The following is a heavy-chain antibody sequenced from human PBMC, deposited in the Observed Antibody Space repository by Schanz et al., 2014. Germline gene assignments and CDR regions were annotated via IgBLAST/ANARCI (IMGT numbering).Heavy chain of an antibody. CDR3: ARPRFDYGEVDY. Sequence: VQLVESGGGVVQPGGSLRLSCAVSGFTVSSNHMSWVRQAPGKGLEWVSAISGSGGSTYYADSVKGRFTISRDRFQNTLYLRMSSLRAEDTAVYYCARPRFDYGEVDYWGQGTLXTVSS. CDR1: GFTVSSNH. CDR2: ISGSGGST. D-gene: IGHD4-17*01. V-gene: IGHV3-66*04. J-gene: IGHJ4*02.